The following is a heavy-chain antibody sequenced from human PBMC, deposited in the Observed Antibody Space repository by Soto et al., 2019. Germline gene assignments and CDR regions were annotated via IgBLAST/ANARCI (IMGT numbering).Heavy chain of an antibody. Sequence: GESLKISCKGCGHSFTSYWIGCVPQMPGKGLEWMGISCPGDSDTRHSPSSQGQVTISADKSISTAYLQWSSLNASDTAMYYCPRLTPGSDTAMGAPRCYYYGMDVQRQRTTVTVSS. D-gene: IGHD5-18*01. J-gene: IGHJ6*02. CDR3: PRLTPGSDTAMGAPRCYYYGMDV. CDR1: GHSFTSYW. V-gene: IGHV5-51*01. CDR2: SCPGDSDT.